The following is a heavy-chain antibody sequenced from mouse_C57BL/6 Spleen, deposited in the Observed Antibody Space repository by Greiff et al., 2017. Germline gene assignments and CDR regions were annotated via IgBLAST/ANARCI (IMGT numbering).Heavy chain of an antibody. CDR2: IWRGGST. CDR3: ASYGNSYYYAMDY. Sequence: QVQLQQSGPGLVQPSQSLSITCTVSGFSLTSYGVHWVRQSPGKGLEWLGVIWRGGSTDYNAAFMSRLSITKDNSKSQVFFKMNSLQADDTAIYYGASYGNSYYYAMDYWGQGTSVTVSS. V-gene: IGHV2-5*01. CDR1: GFSLTSYG. J-gene: IGHJ4*01. D-gene: IGHD2-1*01.